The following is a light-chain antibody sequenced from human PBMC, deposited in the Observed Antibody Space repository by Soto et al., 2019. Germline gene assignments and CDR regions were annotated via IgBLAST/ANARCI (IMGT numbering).Light chain of an antibody. J-gene: IGKJ2*01. V-gene: IGKV3-15*01. CDR3: QQYNNWPPYT. Sequence: EIVMTQSPATLSVSPGERATLSCRASQSVGSGLSWYQQKPDLAPRLLIYGASTRATGIPARFSGSGSGTEFTLTISSLQSEDYAVYYCQQYNNWPPYTFGQGTKVDIK. CDR2: GAS. CDR1: QSVGSG.